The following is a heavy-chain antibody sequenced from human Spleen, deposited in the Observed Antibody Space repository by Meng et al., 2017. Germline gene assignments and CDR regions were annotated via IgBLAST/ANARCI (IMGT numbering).Heavy chain of an antibody. CDR1: GSSFSDYY. CDR2: INGDDFNI. D-gene: IGHD4-17*01. V-gene: IGHV3-11*01. J-gene: IGHJ4*02. CDR3: ARVFFQHYGFDY. Sequence: QVQVLQSGESLDKPGGPLNFSCAASGSSFSDYYMSWIRQAPGKGLEWMSYINGDDFNIYYADSVKGRFTISRDNTNNSLYLQMDSLRDEDTAIYFCARVFFQHYGFDYWGQGTLVTVSS.